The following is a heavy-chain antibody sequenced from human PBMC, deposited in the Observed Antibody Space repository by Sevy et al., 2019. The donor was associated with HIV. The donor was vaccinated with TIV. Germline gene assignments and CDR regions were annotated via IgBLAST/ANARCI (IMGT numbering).Heavy chain of an antibody. CDR3: AVSTYYYDSSGYPLYYFDY. CDR2: IHYSGST. D-gene: IGHD3-22*01. J-gene: IGHJ4*02. V-gene: IGHV4-59*01. CDR1: GGSISSYY. Sequence: SETLSLTCTVSGGSISSYYWSWIRQPPGKGLEWIGYIHYSGSTNYNPSLKSRVTISVDTSKNQFSLKLSSVTAADTAVYYCAVSTYYYDSSGYPLYYFDYWGQGTLVTVSS.